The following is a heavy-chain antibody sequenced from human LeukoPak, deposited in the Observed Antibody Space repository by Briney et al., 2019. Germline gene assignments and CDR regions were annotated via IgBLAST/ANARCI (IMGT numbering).Heavy chain of an antibody. CDR2: INAGNGNT. D-gene: IGHD3-3*01. Sequence: ASVKVSCKASGYTFTSYGISWVRQAPGQGLEWMGWINAGNGNTKYSQNFQGRVTITRDTSANTAYMELSSLRSEDTAVYYCARTSAAFFFDFWGQGTLVTVSS. CDR1: GYTFTSYG. CDR3: ARTSAAFFFDF. V-gene: IGHV1-3*01. J-gene: IGHJ4*02.